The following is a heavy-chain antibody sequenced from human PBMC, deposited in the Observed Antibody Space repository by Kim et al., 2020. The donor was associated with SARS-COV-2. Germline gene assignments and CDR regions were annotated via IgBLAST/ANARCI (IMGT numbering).Heavy chain of an antibody. CDR3: VRGPAAGTFDS. CDR1: GFTFTSYW. CDR2: IKEDGSEK. Sequence: GGSLRLSCAASGFTFTSYWMSWVRQAPGKGLEWVGNIKEDGSEKYYVDSVKGRFTISRDNAENSLYLQMNSLRADDTALYYCVRGPAAGTFDSWGQGTLVTVSS. V-gene: IGHV3-7*01. J-gene: IGHJ4*02. D-gene: IGHD6-13*01.